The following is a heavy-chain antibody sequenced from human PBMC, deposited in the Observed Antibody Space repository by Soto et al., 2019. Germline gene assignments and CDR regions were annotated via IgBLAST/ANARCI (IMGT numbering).Heavy chain of an antibody. CDR2: IIPIFGTA. V-gene: IGHV1-69*06. CDR1: VGTFSSYA. D-gene: IGHD2-21*02. CDR3: ARSVVVTAGFDP. J-gene: IGHJ5*02. Sequence: SSVKVSCKGSVGTFSSYAISWVRQAPGQGLEWMGGIIPIFGTANYAQKFQGRVTVTADKSMSTAYMELSSLRSEDTAVYYCARSVVVTAGFDPWGQGTLVTVSS.